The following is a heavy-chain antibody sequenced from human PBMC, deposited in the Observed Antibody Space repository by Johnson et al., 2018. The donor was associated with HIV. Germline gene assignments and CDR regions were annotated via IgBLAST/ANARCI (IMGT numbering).Heavy chain of an antibody. CDR3: ARSGHYELNAFDI. Sequence: VQLVESGGGLVQPGGSLRLSCAASGITFSSYWMSWVRHAPGKGLEWVANIKQDGSEKYYVDSVKGRFTISRDNAKNSLYLQMNSLRAEDTAVYYCARSGHYELNAFDIWGQGTMVTVSS. D-gene: IGHD4-17*01. V-gene: IGHV3-7*05. CDR1: GITFSSYW. J-gene: IGHJ3*02. CDR2: IKQDGSEK.